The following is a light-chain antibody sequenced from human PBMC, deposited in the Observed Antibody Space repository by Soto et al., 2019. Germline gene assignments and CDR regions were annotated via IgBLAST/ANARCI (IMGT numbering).Light chain of an antibody. CDR3: CSYAGGYTYV. Sequence: QSALTQPRSVSGSPGQSVTISCTGTSSDVGGYTFVSWYQQHPGKAPKVMIYDVTKRPSGVPDRFSGSKSGNTASLTISGLQAEDGADYYCCSYAGGYTYVFGTGTKLTVL. CDR2: DVT. V-gene: IGLV2-11*01. CDR1: SSDVGGYTF. J-gene: IGLJ1*01.